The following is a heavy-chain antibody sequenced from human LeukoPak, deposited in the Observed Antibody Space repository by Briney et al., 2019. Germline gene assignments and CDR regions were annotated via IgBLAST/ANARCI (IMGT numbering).Heavy chain of an antibody. V-gene: IGHV3-30*14. CDR1: GFTFSSYA. J-gene: IGHJ4*02. CDR3: ARVVRDSSSWYSFDY. D-gene: IGHD6-13*01. CDR2: ISYDGSNK. Sequence: GGSLRLSCAASGFTFSSYAMHWARQAPGKGLEWVAVISYDGSNKYYADSVKGRFTISRDNSKNTLYLQMNSLRAEDTAVYYCARVVRDSSSWYSFDYWGQGTLVTVSS.